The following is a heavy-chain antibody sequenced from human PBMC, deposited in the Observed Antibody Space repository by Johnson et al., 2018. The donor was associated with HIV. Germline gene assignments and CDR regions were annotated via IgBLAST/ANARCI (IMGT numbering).Heavy chain of an antibody. J-gene: IGHJ3*02. CDR3: ARDRAIVVAYDAFDI. CDR2: ISWNSGSI. V-gene: IGHV3-9*01. D-gene: IGHD3-22*01. CDR1: GFTFSSYA. Sequence: VQLVESGGGVVQPGRSLRLSCAASGFTFSSYAMHWVRQAPGKGLEWVSGISWNSGSIGYADSVNGRFTISRDNAKNSLYLQMNSLRTEDTAVYYCARDRAIVVAYDAFDIWGQGTMVTVSS.